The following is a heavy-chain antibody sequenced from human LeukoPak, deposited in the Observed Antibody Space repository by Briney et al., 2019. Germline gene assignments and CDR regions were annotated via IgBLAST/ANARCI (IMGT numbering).Heavy chain of an antibody. J-gene: IGHJ4*02. CDR2: ISSSGRTI. Sequence: GGSLRLSCAASGFTFSSYEMNWVRQAPGKGLEWVSYISSSGRTIYYADSVKGRFTISRDNAKNSLYLQMNSLRAEDTAVYYCARGRGDFGGNYQTFDYWGQGTLVTVSS. D-gene: IGHD4-23*01. CDR1: GFTFSSYE. CDR3: ARGRGDFGGNYQTFDY. V-gene: IGHV3-48*03.